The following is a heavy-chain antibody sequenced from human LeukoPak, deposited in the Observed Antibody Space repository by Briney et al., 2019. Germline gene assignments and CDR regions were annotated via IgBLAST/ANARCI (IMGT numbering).Heavy chain of an antibody. J-gene: IGHJ4*02. CDR1: GGSFSGYY. D-gene: IGHD6-6*01. Sequence: PSETLSLTCAVYGGSFSGYYWSWIRQPPGKGLEWIGSIYYSGSTYYNPSLKSRVTTSVDTSKNQFSLKLSSVTAADTAVYYCARLAVAARCFDYWGQGTLVTVSS. V-gene: IGHV4-34*01. CDR2: IYYSGST. CDR3: ARLAVAARCFDY.